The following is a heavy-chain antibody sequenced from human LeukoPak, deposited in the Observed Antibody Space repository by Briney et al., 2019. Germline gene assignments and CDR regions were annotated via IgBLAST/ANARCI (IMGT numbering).Heavy chain of an antibody. CDR2: IYYSGST. CDR1: GGSISSSSYY. D-gene: IGHD3-3*01. J-gene: IGHJ5*02. CDR3: ARVMVWSVLP. V-gene: IGHV4-39*07. Sequence: SETLSLTCTVSGGSISSSSYYWRWIRQPPGKGLEWIGSIYYSGSTYYNPSLKSRVTISVDTSKNQFSLKLSSVTAADTAVYYCARVMVWSVLPWGQGTLVTVSS.